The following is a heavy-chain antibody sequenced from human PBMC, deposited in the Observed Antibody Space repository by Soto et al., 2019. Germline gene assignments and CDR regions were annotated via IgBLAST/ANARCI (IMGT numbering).Heavy chain of an antibody. CDR2: INAGNGNT. D-gene: IGHD6-13*01. CDR3: ARGGGPGIAAAAIDY. Sequence: QVQLVQSGAEVKKPGASVKVSCKASGYTFTSYAMHWVRQAPGQRLEWMGWINAGNGNTKYSQKFQGRVTITRDTSGSTAYMELSSLRSEDTAVYYCARGGGPGIAAAAIDYWGQGTLVTVSS. V-gene: IGHV1-3*01. CDR1: GYTFTSYA. J-gene: IGHJ4*02.